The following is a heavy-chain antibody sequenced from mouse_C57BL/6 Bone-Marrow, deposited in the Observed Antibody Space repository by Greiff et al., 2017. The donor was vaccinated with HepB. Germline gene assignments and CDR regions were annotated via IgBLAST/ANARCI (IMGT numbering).Heavy chain of an antibody. J-gene: IGHJ2*01. CDR1: GYTFTDYE. D-gene: IGHD1-1*01. CDR2: IDPETGGT. Sequence: VKVVESGAELVRPGASVTLSCKASGYTFTDYEMHWVKQTPVHGLEWIGAIDPETGGTAYNQKFKGKAILTADKSSSTAYMELRSLTSEDSAVYYCTRRDNYGKDYWGQGTTLTVSS. CDR3: TRRDNYGKDY. V-gene: IGHV1-15*01.